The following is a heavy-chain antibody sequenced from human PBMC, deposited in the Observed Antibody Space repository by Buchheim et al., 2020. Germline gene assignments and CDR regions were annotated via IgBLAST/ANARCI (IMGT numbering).Heavy chain of an antibody. CDR3: ARGYQWLRLEGPLDY. J-gene: IGHJ4*02. V-gene: IGHV3-30*04. D-gene: IGHD5-12*01. CDR1: GFTFSSYA. CDR2: ISYDGSNK. Sequence: QVQLVESGGGVVQPGRSLRLSCAASGFTFSSYAMHWVRQAPGKGLEWVAVISYDGSNKYYADSVKGRFTISRANSKNTLYLQMNSLRAEDTAVYYCARGYQWLRLEGPLDYWGQGTL.